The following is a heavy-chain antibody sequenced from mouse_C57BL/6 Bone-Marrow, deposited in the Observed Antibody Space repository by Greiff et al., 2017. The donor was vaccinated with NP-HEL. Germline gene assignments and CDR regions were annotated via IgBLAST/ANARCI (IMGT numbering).Heavy chain of an antibody. D-gene: IGHD3-2*02. V-gene: IGHV3-6*01. J-gene: IGHJ3*01. CDR3: ARGYSSGYRRTWFAY. Sequence: EVQLQESGPGLVKPSQSLSLTCSVTGYSITSGYYWNWIRQFPGNKLEWMGYISYDGSNNYNPSLKNRISITRDTSKNQFFLKLNSVTTEDTATYYCARGYSSGYRRTWFAYWGQGTLVTVSA. CDR2: ISYDGSN. CDR1: GYSITSGYY.